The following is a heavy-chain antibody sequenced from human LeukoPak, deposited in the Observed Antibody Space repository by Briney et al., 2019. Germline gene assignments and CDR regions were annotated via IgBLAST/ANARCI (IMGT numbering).Heavy chain of an antibody. V-gene: IGHV3-30-3*01. CDR2: ISYDGSNK. Sequence: GRSLRLSCAAYGFTFSSYDMHWDRQAPGKGLEWVAVISYDGSNKYYADSVKGRFTISRDNSKNTLYLQMNSLRAEDTAVYYCARDFTPEYYYYGMDVWGQGTTFTVSS. CDR3: ARDFTPEYYYYGMDV. J-gene: IGHJ6*02. CDR1: GFTFSSYD.